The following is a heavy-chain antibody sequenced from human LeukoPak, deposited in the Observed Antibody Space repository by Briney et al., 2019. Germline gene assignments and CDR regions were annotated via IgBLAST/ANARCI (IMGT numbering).Heavy chain of an antibody. CDR3: ARGSVVVADENWFDP. CDR2: IYHSGST. V-gene: IGHV4-38-2*02. CDR1: GYSISSGYY. D-gene: IGHD2-15*01. Sequence: SETLSLTCTVSGYSISSGYYWGWIRQPPGKGLEWIGSIYHSGSTYYNPSLKSRVTISVDTSKNQFSLKLSSVTAADTAVYYCARGSVVVADENWFDPWGQGTLVTVSS. J-gene: IGHJ5*02.